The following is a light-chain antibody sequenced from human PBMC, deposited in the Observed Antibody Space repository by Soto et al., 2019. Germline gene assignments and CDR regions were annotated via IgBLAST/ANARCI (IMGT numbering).Light chain of an antibody. V-gene: IGKV3-20*01. CDR3: QQYDSSPIT. J-gene: IGKJ5*01. Sequence: EIVLTQSPGTLSLSPGERATLSCRASQSVSSSYLAWYQQKPGQAPSLLIYGASRRATGIPDRFSGSGSGTDFTLTISILEPEDFAVYYCQQYDSSPITFGRGTRLEI. CDR2: GAS. CDR1: QSVSSSY.